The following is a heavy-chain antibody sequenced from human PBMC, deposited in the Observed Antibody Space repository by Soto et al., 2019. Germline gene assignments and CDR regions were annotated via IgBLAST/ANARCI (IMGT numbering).Heavy chain of an antibody. CDR3: RRSSRYSTDV. V-gene: IGHV4-39*01. D-gene: IGHD6-13*01. CDR2: IYSTGNT. Sequence: SETLSLTCTVSGGSIRSSSYWGWIRQPPGKGLEWIGSIYSTGNTYYNPSLNSQVTISVDTSKNQFSLNVISVTAADTAVYYCRRSSRYSTDVWGQGTRVTVSS. J-gene: IGHJ6*02. CDR1: GGSIRSSSY.